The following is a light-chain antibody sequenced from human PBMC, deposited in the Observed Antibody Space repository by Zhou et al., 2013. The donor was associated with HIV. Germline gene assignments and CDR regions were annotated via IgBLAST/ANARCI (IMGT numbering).Light chain of an antibody. CDR3: QQYGNSPWT. CDR2: GAS. V-gene: IGKV3-20*01. J-gene: IGKJ1*01. CDR1: QSVSNSY. Sequence: EIVLTQSPGTLSLSPGERASLSCRASQSVSNSYLAWYQQKLGQAPRLLIYGASNRATGIPDRFSGSGSGTDFTLTISRLEPEDFAVYYCQQYGNSPWTFGQGTKVEIK.